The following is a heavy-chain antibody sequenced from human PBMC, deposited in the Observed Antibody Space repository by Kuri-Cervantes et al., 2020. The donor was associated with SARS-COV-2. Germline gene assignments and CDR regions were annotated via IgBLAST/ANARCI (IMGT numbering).Heavy chain of an antibody. CDR2: ISYDGSNK. J-gene: IGHJ5*02. Sequence: GESLKISCAASGFTFSSYGMHWVRQAPGKGLEWVAVISYDGSNKYYADSVKGRFTISRDNSKNTLYLQMNSLRAEDTAVYYCAKEYCSSTSCRPRFDPWGQGTLVTVSS. D-gene: IGHD2-2*01. CDR1: GFTFSSYG. CDR3: AKEYCSSTSCRPRFDP. V-gene: IGHV3-30*18.